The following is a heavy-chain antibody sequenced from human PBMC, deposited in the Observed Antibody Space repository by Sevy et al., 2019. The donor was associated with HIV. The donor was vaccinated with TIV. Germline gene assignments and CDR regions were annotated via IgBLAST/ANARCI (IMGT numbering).Heavy chain of an antibody. V-gene: IGHV3-21*01. CDR2: ISSGSSYI. CDR1: GFTFSTYT. J-gene: IGHJ4*02. CDR3: ARDGGCTSTSCLLYFDY. Sequence: GGSLRLPCAASGFTFSTYTMNWVRQAPGKGLEWVSSISSGSSYIYYADSVKGRFTISRDNAKNSLYLQMNSLRAEDTAIYYCARDGGCTSTSCLLYFDYWGQGTPVTVSS. D-gene: IGHD2-2*01.